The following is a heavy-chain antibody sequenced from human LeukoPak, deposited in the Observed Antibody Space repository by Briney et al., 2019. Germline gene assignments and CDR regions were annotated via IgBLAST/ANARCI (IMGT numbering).Heavy chain of an antibody. Sequence: ASVKVSCKASGYTFTSYDINWVRQATGQGLEWMGWMNPNSGNTGYAQKFQGRVTMTRNTSISTAYMELSSLRSEDTAVYYCARRHIVATTLYYYYYYMDVWGKGTTVTISS. V-gene: IGHV1-8*01. J-gene: IGHJ6*03. CDR3: ARRHIVATTLYYYYYYMDV. CDR2: MNPNSGNT. CDR1: GYTFTSYD. D-gene: IGHD5-12*01.